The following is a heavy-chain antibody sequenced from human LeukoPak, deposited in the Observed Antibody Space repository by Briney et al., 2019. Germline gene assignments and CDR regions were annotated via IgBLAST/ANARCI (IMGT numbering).Heavy chain of an antibody. D-gene: IGHD4-23*01. CDR1: GYTFTSYY. CDR2: IIPIFGTA. CDR3: ARGENYGGNLDY. V-gene: IGHV1-69*05. Sequence: SVKVSCKASGYTFTSYYMHWVRQAPGQGLEWMGGIIPIFGTANYAQKFQGRVTITTDESTSTAYMELSSLRSEDTAVYYCARGENYGGNLDYWGQGTLVTVSS. J-gene: IGHJ4*02.